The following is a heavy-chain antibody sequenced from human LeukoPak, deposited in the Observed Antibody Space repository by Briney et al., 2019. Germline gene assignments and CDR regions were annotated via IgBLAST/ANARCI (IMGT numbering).Heavy chain of an antibody. CDR3: ARPIVVVPAATSDWYFDL. V-gene: IGHV4-38-2*02. D-gene: IGHD2-2*01. CDR2: IYHSGST. J-gene: IGHJ2*01. Sequence: PSETLSLTCTVSGYSISSGYYWGWIRQPPGKGLEWIGSIYHSGSTYYNPSLKTRVTISVDTSKNQFSLKLSSVTAADTAVYYCARPIVVVPAATSDWYFDLWGRGTLVTVSS. CDR1: GYSISSGYY.